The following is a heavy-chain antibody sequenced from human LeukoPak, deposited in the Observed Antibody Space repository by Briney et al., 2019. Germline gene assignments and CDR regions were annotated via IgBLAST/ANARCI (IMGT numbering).Heavy chain of an antibody. CDR3: AYRKNYYDSSVFDN. CDR1: GFPLNPRAAG. D-gene: IGHD3-22*01. V-gene: IGHV2-5*02. J-gene: IGHJ4*02. CDR2: IYWDDDR. Sequence: SGPTLALPSQTFTLTCTFSGFPLNPRAAGVGWIRLPAGRALEWLTRIYWDDDRRYSPSLKSSLSITNDTYKTQVVLTMTNMDPVDTATYFCAYRKNYYDSSVFDNWGQGTLVTVSS.